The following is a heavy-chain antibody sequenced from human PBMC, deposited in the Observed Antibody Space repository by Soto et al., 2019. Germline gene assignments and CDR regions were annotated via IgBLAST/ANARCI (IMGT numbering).Heavy chain of an antibody. CDR2: ISYEGSNK. J-gene: IGHJ4*02. CDR3: AKDRYDTAMVFDY. Sequence: GGSLRLSCAASGFTFSSYGMHWVRQAPGKGLEWVAVISYEGSNKYYADSVKGRFTISRDNSKNTLYLQMNSLRAEDTAVYYCAKDRYDTAMVFDYWGQGTLVTVSS. CDR1: GFTFSSYG. D-gene: IGHD5-18*01. V-gene: IGHV3-30*18.